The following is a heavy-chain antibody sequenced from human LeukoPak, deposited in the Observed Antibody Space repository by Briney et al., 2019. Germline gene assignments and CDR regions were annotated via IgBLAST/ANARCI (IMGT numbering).Heavy chain of an antibody. Sequence: SQTLSLTCTVSGGSISSGSYYWSWIRQPAGEGLEWIGRIYTSGSTNYNPSLKSRVTISVDTSKNQFSLKLSSVTAADTAVYYCARDTATMGYYYGKDGWGQGTTV. CDR1: GGSISSGSYY. D-gene: IGHD2-15*01. CDR3: ARDTATMGYYYGKDG. CDR2: IYTSGST. J-gene: IGHJ6*02. V-gene: IGHV4-61*02.